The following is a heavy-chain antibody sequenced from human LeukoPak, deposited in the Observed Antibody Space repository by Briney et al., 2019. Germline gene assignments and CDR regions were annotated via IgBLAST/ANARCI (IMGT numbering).Heavy chain of an antibody. CDR3: ARGPPDCSSTSCYAFDAFDI. CDR2: MYSSGTT. CDR1: GGSISITRYY. V-gene: IGHV4-39*07. Sequence: SGTLSLTCTVSGGSISITRYYWGWIRQPPGKGLEWIASMYSSGTTYYNPSLKSRVTISVDTSKNQFSLKLSSVTAADTAVYYCARGPPDCSSTSCYAFDAFDIWGQGTMVTVSS. D-gene: IGHD2-2*01. J-gene: IGHJ3*02.